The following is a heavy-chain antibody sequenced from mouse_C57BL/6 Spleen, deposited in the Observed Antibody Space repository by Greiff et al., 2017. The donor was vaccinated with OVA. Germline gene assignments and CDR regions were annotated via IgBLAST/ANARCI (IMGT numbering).Heavy chain of an antibody. V-gene: IGHV1-64*01. CDR3: ARLIWDSNSFAY. Sequence: QVQLKQPGAELVKPGASVKLSCKASGYTLTSYWMHWVKQRPGQGLEWIGMIHPNSGSTNYNEKFKSKATLTVDKSSSTAYMQLSSLTSEDSAVYYSARLIWDSNSFAYWGQGTLVTVSA. D-gene: IGHD2-5*01. J-gene: IGHJ3*01. CDR2: IHPNSGST. CDR1: GYTLTSYW.